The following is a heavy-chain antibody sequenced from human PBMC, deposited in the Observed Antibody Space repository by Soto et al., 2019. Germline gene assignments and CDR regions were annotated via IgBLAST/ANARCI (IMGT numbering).Heavy chain of an antibody. Sequence: SETLSLTCAVYGGSFSGYYWSWIRQPPGKGLEWIGEINHSGSTNYNPSLKSRVTISVDTSKNQFSLKLSSVTAADTAVYYCARLIAAAGVSNYYYYYGMDVWGQGTTVTV. D-gene: IGHD6-13*01. CDR1: GGSFSGYY. CDR3: ARLIAAAGVSNYYYYYGMDV. V-gene: IGHV4-34*01. CDR2: INHSGST. J-gene: IGHJ6*02.